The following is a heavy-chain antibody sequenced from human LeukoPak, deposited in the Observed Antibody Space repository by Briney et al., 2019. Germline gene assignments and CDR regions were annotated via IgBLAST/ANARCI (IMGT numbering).Heavy chain of an antibody. CDR1: GGSISSYY. D-gene: IGHD6-13*01. CDR2: IYYSGST. CDR3: ARLYGSSWYTYGMDV. J-gene: IGHJ6*02. V-gene: IGHV4-59*08. Sequence: SETLSLTCTVSGGSISSYYWSWIRQPPGKGLEWIGYIYYSGSTNYNPSLKSRVTISVDTSKNQFSLKLSSVTAADTAVYYCARLYGSSWYTYGMDVWGQGTTVTVSS.